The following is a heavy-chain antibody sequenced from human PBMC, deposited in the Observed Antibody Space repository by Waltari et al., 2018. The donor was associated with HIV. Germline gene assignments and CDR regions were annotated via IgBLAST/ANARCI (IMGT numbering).Heavy chain of an antibody. Sequence: QLQLQESGPGLVKPSETLSLTCTVSGGSISSSSYYWGWIRQPPGKGLEWIGSIYYSGSTYYNPSLKSRVTISVDTSKNQFSLKLSSVTAADTAVYYCARHGITMVRGVIIPFDYWGQGTLVTVSS. J-gene: IGHJ4*02. CDR3: ARHGITMVRGVIIPFDY. V-gene: IGHV4-39*01. CDR2: IYYSGST. CDR1: GGSISSSSYY. D-gene: IGHD3-10*01.